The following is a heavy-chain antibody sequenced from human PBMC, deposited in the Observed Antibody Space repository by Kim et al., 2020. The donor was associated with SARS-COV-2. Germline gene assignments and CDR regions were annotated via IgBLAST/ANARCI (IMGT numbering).Heavy chain of an antibody. D-gene: IGHD6-6*01. Sequence: RKSRVTISVDTSKNQFSLKLSSVTAADTAVYYCARSHSSSSEIKPYYFDYWGQGTLVTVSS. CDR3: ARSHSSSSEIKPYYFDY. V-gene: IGHV4-34*01. J-gene: IGHJ4*02.